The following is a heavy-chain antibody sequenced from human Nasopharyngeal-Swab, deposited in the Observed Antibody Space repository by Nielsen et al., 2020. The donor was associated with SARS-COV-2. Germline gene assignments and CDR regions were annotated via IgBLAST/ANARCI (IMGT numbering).Heavy chain of an antibody. CDR3: ARITPSTHNLDY. Sequence: SETLSLTCAVYGESFSGHYWTWIRQPPGKGLEWIGEISHSGSTTYNSPLKSRLAMSVDTSKNQFSLKLNSVTAADTAVYYCARITPSTHNLDYWGQGILVPVSS. J-gene: IGHJ4*02. CDR2: ISHSGST. CDR1: GESFSGHY. V-gene: IGHV4-34*01. D-gene: IGHD5/OR15-5a*01.